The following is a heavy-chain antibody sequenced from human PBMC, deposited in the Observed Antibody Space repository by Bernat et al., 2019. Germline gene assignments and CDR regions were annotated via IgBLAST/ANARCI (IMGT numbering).Heavy chain of an antibody. CDR3: AKDSGSYYGSDYFDY. CDR1: GFTFSSYA. D-gene: IGHD3-10*01. CDR2: ISYDGSNK. V-gene: IGHV3-30-3*01. Sequence: QVQLVESGGGVVQPGRSLRLSCAASGFTFSSYAMHWVRQAPGKGLEWVAVISYDGSNKYYADSVKGRFTISRDNSKNTLYLQMNSLRAEDTAVYYCAKDSGSYYGSDYFDYWGQGTLVTVSS. J-gene: IGHJ4*02.